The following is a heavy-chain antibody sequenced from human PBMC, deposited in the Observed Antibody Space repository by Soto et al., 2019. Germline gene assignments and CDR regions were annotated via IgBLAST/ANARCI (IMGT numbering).Heavy chain of an antibody. CDR2: INWDGRIA. J-gene: IGHJ4*01. D-gene: IGHD6-13*01. CDR1: GFIFDDFT. Sequence: GGSLRLSCAASGFIFDDFTMHWVRLVPGKGLQWVSYINWDGRIAMYADSVEGRFTISRDNTNNHLYLQMNSLRSDDTALYYCAKDEGAAVESPGDWGHGTLVTRLL. V-gene: IGHV3-43*01. CDR3: AKDEGAAVESPGD.